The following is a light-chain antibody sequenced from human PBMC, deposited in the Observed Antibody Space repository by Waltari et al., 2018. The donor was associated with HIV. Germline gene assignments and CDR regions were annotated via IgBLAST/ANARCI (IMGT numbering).Light chain of an antibody. CDR1: QSVLSRSNNEND. J-gene: IGKJ1*01. CDR2: WAF. Sequence: DIVMTQSPDSLAVSLGERATINCKSSQSVLSRSNNENDLAWYQQKPGQPPKLLIYWAFTRDSGVPDRFSGSGSGKDFSLTISSLQAEDVAVYYCQQYYSSPRTFGQGTKVEIK. CDR3: QQYYSSPRT. V-gene: IGKV4-1*01.